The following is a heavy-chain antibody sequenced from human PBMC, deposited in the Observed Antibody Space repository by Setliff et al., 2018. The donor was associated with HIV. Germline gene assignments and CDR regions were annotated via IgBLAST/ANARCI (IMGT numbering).Heavy chain of an antibody. V-gene: IGHV3-21*01. CDR1: GGSFSGHY. Sequence: ETLSLTCGVSGGSFSGHYWSWVRQAPGKGLEWVSSISASLSYIRYVDSVKGRFTISRDNAKNSLYLHMNGRRAEDTAVYYCARGDTGVYYYVYPDFWGQGTLVTVSS. CDR3: ARGDTGVYYYVYPDF. J-gene: IGHJ4*02. D-gene: IGHD3-22*01. CDR2: ISASLSYI.